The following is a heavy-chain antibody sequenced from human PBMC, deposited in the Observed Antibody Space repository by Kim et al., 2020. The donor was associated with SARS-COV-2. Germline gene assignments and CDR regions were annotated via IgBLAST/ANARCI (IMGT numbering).Heavy chain of an antibody. D-gene: IGHD2-21*02. J-gene: IGHJ6*02. CDR1: GGSISSGGYY. Sequence: SETLSLTCTVSGGSISSGGYYWSWIRQHPGKGLEWIGYIYYSGSTYYNPSLKSRVTISVDTSKNQFSLKLSSVTAADTAVYYCARDTAYCGGDCSFDYYYYGMDVWGQGTTVTVSS. CDR2: IYYSGST. V-gene: IGHV4-31*03. CDR3: ARDTAYCGGDCSFDYYYYGMDV.